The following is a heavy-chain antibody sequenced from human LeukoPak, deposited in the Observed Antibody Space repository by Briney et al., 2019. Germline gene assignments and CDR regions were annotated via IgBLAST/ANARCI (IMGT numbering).Heavy chain of an antibody. CDR3: AKDERWIQPGYYFDY. CDR1: GFTFSSFG. CDR2: ISYDGSNK. Sequence: GGSLRLSCAASGFTFSSFGMHWVRQAPGEGLEWVAIISYDGSNKYYADSVKGRFTISRDNSKNTLYLQMNSLRAEDTAVYYCAKDERWIQPGYYFDYWGQGTLVTVSS. V-gene: IGHV3-30*18. D-gene: IGHD5-18*01. J-gene: IGHJ4*02.